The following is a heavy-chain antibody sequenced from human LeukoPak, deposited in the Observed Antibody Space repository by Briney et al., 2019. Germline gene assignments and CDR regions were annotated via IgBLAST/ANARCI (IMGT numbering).Heavy chain of an antibody. CDR3: ATPHPATYGDYRTLYY. V-gene: IGHV3-64D*06. CDR1: GFIFSNYG. Sequence: GGSLRLSCSASGFIFSNYGMYWVRQAPGKGLEFVSAISSDGDNTFYADSVKGRFTISRDNSKNTLYLQTSSLRGVDTAVYYCATPHPATYGDYRTLYYWGQGTLVTVSS. D-gene: IGHD4-17*01. J-gene: IGHJ4*02. CDR2: ISSDGDNT.